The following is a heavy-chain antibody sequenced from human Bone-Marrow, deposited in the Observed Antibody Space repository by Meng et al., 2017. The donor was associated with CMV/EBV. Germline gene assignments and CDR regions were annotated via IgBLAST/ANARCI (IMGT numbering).Heavy chain of an antibody. CDR3: ARDQHNTIFGVSYYYGMDV. CDR1: GFTSSSYS. D-gene: IGHD3-3*01. J-gene: IGHJ6*02. CDR2: ISSSSSYI. V-gene: IGHV3-21*01. Sequence: GGSLRLSCAASGFTSSSYSMNWVRQAPGKGLEWVSSISSSSSYIYYADSVKGRFTISRDNAKNSLYLQMNSLRAEDTAVYYCARDQHNTIFGVSYYYGMDVWGQGTTVTVSS.